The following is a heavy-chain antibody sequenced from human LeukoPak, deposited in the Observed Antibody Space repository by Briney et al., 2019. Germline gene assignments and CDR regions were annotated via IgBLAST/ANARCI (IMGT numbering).Heavy chain of an antibody. CDR3: AKDKDIVGATSFDY. Sequence: SCKASGYTFTVYYMHWVRQAPGKGLEWVAAISYDGTYTYYEDSVKGRFTISRDNSKNTLYLQMNSLRGEDTAVYSCAKDKDIVGATSFDYWGQGTLVTVSS. D-gene: IGHD1-26*01. CDR2: ISYDGTYT. CDR1: GYTFTVYY. J-gene: IGHJ4*02. V-gene: IGHV3-30*18.